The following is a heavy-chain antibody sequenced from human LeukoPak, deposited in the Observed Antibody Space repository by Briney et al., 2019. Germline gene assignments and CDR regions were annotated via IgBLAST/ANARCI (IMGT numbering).Heavy chain of an antibody. J-gene: IGHJ2*01. V-gene: IGHV3-74*01. CDR3: ARVWSYLPGFDL. D-gene: IGHD1-26*01. CDR2: INSDGSST. CDR1: GFTFSSYW. Sequence: GGSLRLSCAASGFTFSSYWMHWVRQAPGKGLVWVSRINSDGSSTTYADSVKGRFTISRDNAKNTLFLQMNSLRAEDTAVYYCARVWSYLPGFDLWGRGTVVTVSS.